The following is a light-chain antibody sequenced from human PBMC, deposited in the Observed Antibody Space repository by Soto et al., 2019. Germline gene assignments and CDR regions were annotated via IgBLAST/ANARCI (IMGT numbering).Light chain of an antibody. V-gene: IGLV2-11*01. CDR2: DVT. CDR1: SSDVGVYNY. CDR3: CSYAGSDTYVV. Sequence: QSVLTQPRSVSGSPGQSVTISCTRTSSDVGVYNYVSWYQHHPGKAPRLIIYDVTKRPSGVPDRLSASKSGNTASLTISGLQAEDEAEYYCCSYAGSDTYVVFGGGTKLTVL. J-gene: IGLJ2*01.